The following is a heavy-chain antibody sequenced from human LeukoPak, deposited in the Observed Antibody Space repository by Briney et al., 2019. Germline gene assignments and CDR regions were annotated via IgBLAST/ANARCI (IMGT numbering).Heavy chain of an antibody. CDR2: IYHSGST. J-gene: IGHJ3*02. CDR1: GGSISSGGYS. V-gene: IGHV4-30-2*01. Sequence: PSQTLSLTCAVSGGSISSGGYSWTWIRQPPGKGLEWIGYIYHSGSTYYNPSLKSRVTISVDRPKNQFSLKLSSVTAADTAVYYCAREDDILTGYAFDIWGQGTMVTVSS. CDR3: AREDDILTGYAFDI. D-gene: IGHD3-9*01.